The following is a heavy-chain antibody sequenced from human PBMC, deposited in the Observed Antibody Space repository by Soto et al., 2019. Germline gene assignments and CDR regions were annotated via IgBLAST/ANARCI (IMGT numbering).Heavy chain of an antibody. CDR3: ACDVGNYVPYYYGMDV. D-gene: IGHD1-7*01. CDR2: IAYDGNDK. J-gene: IGHJ6*02. CDR1: EFTFNTYA. Sequence: QAQLVESGGGVVQPGRSLRLSCAASEFTFNTYAMHWVRQAPGKGLEWVAVIAYDGNDKYYADSVKGRFTISRDNSKNALYLQMNTLRPEDTAMYYCACDVGNYVPYYYGMDVWGQGTTVTVSS. V-gene: IGHV3-30*03.